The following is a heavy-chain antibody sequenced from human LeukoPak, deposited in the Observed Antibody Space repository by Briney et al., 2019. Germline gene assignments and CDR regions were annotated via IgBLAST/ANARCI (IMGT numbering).Heavy chain of an antibody. J-gene: IGHJ5*02. CDR3: AKRSGGIVEEFDP. V-gene: IGHV3-30*02. CDR1: GFTFSSYG. CDR2: IRYDGSNK. D-gene: IGHD1-26*01. Sequence: GGSLRLSCAASGFTFSSYGMHWVRQAPCKGLEWVAFIRYDGSNKYYADSVKGRFTISRDNSKNTLYLQMNSLRAEDTAVYYCAKRSGGIVEEFDPWGQGTLVTVSS.